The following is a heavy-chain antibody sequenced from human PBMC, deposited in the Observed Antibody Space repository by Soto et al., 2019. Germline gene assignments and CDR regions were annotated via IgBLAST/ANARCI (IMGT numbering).Heavy chain of an antibody. V-gene: IGHV3-23*01. CDR2: VSGDGFTA. J-gene: IGHJ2*01. CDR3: AKEASVPSFGEFWFFDL. Sequence: EVQLLESGGGLVQPGGSLRLSCDGSGFTFPNYGMTWVRQAPGQGLEWVSSVSGDGFTAYSADSVKGRFTISRDNSKNTVYVQMNSLRAEDTAVYYCAKEASVPSFGEFWFFDLWGRGTPVTVSS. D-gene: IGHD3-10*01. CDR1: GFTFPNYG.